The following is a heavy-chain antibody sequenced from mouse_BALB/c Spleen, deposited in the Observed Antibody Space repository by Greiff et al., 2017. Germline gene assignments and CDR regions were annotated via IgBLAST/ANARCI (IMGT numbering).Heavy chain of an antibody. D-gene: IGHD2-2*01. Sequence: VQLKESGPGLVKPSQSLSLTCTVTGYSITSDYAWNWIRQFPGNKLEWMGYISYSGSTSYNPSLKSRISITRDTSKNQFFLQLNSVTTEDTATYYCARGRGYGFAYWGQGTLVTVSA. CDR1: GYSITSDYA. J-gene: IGHJ3*01. CDR2: ISYSGST. V-gene: IGHV3-2*02. CDR3: ARGRGYGFAY.